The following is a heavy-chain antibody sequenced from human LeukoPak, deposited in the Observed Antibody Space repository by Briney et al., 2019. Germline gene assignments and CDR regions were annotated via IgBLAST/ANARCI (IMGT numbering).Heavy chain of an antibody. CDR1: GFSFRTYE. D-gene: IGHD6-19*01. CDR2: ISVGGSDE. Sequence: GGSLRLSCVASGFSFRTYEMNWVRQAPGKGLEWISYISVGGSDEDYAESVKGQFSISRDNAKNSLFLQMNSLRVEDTAVYYCARDVGFNNGWPAWGQGTLVTVSS. V-gene: IGHV3-48*03. CDR3: ARDVGFNNGWPA. J-gene: IGHJ5*02.